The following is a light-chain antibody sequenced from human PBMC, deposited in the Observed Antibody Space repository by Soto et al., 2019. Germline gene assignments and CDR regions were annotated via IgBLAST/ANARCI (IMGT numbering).Light chain of an antibody. V-gene: IGKV3-20*01. CDR3: HQYATSPQT. CDR1: QSVPKNY. Sequence: EIVLTQSPGTLSLSPGERATLSCRASQSVPKNYLAWYQHKPGQAPRLLIYGPSSRATGIPDRFSGSGSGTDFTLSISRLEPEDFAVYYCHQYATSPQTSGQGTKVEIK. CDR2: GPS. J-gene: IGKJ1*01.